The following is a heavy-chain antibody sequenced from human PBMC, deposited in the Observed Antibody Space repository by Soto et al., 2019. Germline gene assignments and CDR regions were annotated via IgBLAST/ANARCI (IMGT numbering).Heavy chain of an antibody. J-gene: IGHJ4*02. CDR3: ARGGAPIDD. Sequence: QVQLVQSGAEVKKPGASVKVSCKASGYTFTNFGITWVRQAPGQGLEWMGWISAYNGNTNYAQNFQGRVTMTTDTSTSPVYIELMSLRAGDTSLHSCARGGAPIDDWCQGTLVTVSS. V-gene: IGHV1-18*01. D-gene: IGHD3-16*01. CDR1: GYTFTNFG. CDR2: ISAYNGNT.